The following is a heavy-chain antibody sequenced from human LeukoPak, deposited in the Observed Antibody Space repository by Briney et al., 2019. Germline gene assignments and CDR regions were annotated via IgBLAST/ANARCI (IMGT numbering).Heavy chain of an antibody. D-gene: IGHD6-19*01. Sequence: GASVKVPCKASGGTFSSYAISWVRQAPGQGLEWMGGIIPIFGTANYAQKFQGRVTITVDESTSTAYMELSSLRSEDTAVYYCARSSSGWYRGYYYYYYMDVWGKGTTVTISS. CDR2: IIPIFGTA. CDR3: ARSSSGWYRGYYYYYYMDV. V-gene: IGHV1-69*13. J-gene: IGHJ6*03. CDR1: GGTFSSYA.